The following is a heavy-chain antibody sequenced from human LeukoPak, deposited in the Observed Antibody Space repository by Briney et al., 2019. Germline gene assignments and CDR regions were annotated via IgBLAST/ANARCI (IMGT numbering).Heavy chain of an antibody. D-gene: IGHD6-6*01. V-gene: IGHV4-59*01. J-gene: IGHJ6*04. CDR3: ARDLVSSSIGYGMDV. CDR2: IYYSGST. CDR1: GGSISSYY. Sequence: SETLSLTRTVSGGSISSYYWSWIRQPPGKGLEWIGYIYYSGSTNYNPSLKSRVTISVDTSKNQFSLKLSSVTAADTAVYYCARDLVSSSIGYGMDVWGKGTTVTVSS.